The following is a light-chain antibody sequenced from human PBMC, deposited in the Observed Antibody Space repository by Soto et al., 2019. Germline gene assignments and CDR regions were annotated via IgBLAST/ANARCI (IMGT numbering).Light chain of an antibody. Sequence: EIVLTQSPGTLSLSPGERATLSCRASQSVSSSYVAWYQQKPGQAPRLLIYSASNRAAGVPDRFSGSGSGADFSLTISRLEPEDFAVYYCQQFGRSPWTFGQGPKVHFK. J-gene: IGKJ1*01. CDR1: QSVSSSY. V-gene: IGKV3-20*01. CDR3: QQFGRSPWT. CDR2: SAS.